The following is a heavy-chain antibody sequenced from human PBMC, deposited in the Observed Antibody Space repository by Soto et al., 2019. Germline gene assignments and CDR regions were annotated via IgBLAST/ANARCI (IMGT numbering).Heavy chain of an antibody. V-gene: IGHV4-61*01. CDR3: ARARELELRKNWFDP. D-gene: IGHD1-7*01. CDR2: IYYSGST. CDR1: GGSVSSGSYY. J-gene: IGHJ5*02. Sequence: SETLSLTCTVSGGSVSSGSYYWSWIRQPPGKGLEWIGYIYYSGSTNYNPSLKSRVTISVDTSKNQFSLKLSSVTAADTAVYYCARARELELRKNWFDPWGQGTLVTVSS.